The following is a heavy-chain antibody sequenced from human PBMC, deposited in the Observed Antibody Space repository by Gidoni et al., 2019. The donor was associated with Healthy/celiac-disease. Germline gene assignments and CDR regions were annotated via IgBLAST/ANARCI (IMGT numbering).Heavy chain of an antibody. CDR3: ARDISAMSQLVYYYYGMDV. CDR1: GYTFTSYY. J-gene: IGHJ6*02. CDR2: INPSGGST. V-gene: IGHV1-46*01. Sequence: QVQLVQSGAEVKKPGASVKVSCKASGYTFTSYYMHWVRQAPGQGLEWMGIINPSGGSTSYAQKFQGRVTMTRDTSTSTVYMELSSLRSEDTAVYYCARDISAMSQLVYYYYGMDVWGQGTTVTVSS. D-gene: IGHD2-2*01.